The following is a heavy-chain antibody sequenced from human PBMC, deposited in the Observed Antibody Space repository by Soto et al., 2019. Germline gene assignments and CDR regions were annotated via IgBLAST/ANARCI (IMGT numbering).Heavy chain of an antibody. CDR2: IYYSGST. CDR3: ARGYDYVWGSYGYYYYGMTS. Sequence: SETLSLTCTVSGGSISSYYWSWIRQPPGKGLEWIGYIYYSGSTNYNPSLKSRVTISVDTSKNQFSLKLSSVTAADTAVYYCARGYDYVWGSYGYYYYGMTSGAKGPRSPSP. D-gene: IGHD3-16*01. CDR1: GGSISSYY. J-gene: IGHJ6*02. V-gene: IGHV4-59*01.